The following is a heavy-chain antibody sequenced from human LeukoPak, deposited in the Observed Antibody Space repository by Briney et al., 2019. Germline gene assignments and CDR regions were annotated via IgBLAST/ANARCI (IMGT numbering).Heavy chain of an antibody. Sequence: GRSLRLSCAASGFTFDDYAMHWVRQAPGKGLGWVSVISWNSGSITYADSVKGRFTISRDNAKNSLYLQMNSLRAEDTALYYCAKAHNSGYYYAFDYWGQGTLVTVSS. D-gene: IGHD3-22*01. CDR2: ISWNSGSI. V-gene: IGHV3-9*01. J-gene: IGHJ4*02. CDR3: AKAHNSGYYYAFDY. CDR1: GFTFDDYA.